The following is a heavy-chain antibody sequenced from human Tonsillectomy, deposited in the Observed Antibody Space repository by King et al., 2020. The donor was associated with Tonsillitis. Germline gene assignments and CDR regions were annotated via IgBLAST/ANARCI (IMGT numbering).Heavy chain of an antibody. CDR2: INPSGGGT. V-gene: IGHV1-46*01. D-gene: IGHD6-19*01. J-gene: IGHJ4*02. Sequence: QLVQSGSEVKKPGASVKVSCKASGYTFTTYYMHWVRQAPGQGLEWMGIINPSGGGTSYARKFQGRVTMTRDTSTSTVYMELSSLSSEDTAVYYCARLSTVAADAVDYWGQGTLSPSPQ. CDR1: GYTFTTYY. CDR3: ARLSTVAADAVDY.